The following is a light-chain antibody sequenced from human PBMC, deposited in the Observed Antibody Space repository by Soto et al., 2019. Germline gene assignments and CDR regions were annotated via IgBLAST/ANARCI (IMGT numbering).Light chain of an antibody. V-gene: IGKV1-5*03. CDR2: KAS. CDR3: QHYNSYSEA. CDR1: QTISSW. J-gene: IGKJ1*01. Sequence: DIQITQAHSSPSRSVGARVTITCRASQTISSWLAWYQHKPGKAPKLLIYKASTLKSGVPSRFSGSGSGTEFTLTISSLQPDDFATYYCQHYNSYSEAFGQGTKVDIK.